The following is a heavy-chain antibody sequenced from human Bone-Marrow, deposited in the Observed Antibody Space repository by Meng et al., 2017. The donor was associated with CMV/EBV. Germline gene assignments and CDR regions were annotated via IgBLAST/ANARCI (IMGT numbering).Heavy chain of an antibody. CDR2: ISSSSSYI. J-gene: IGHJ3*02. CDR1: GFTFSSYS. Sequence: GGSLRLSCAASGFTFSSYSMNWVCQAPGKGLEWVSSISSSSSYIYYADSVKGRFTISRDNAKNSLYLQMNSLRAEDTAVYYCARPSSGWMYDAFDIWGQGTMVTVSS. V-gene: IGHV3-21*01. CDR3: ARPSSGWMYDAFDI. D-gene: IGHD6-19*01.